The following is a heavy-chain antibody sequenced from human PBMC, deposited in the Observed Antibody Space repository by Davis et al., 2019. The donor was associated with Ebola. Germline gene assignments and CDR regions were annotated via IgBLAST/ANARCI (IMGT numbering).Heavy chain of an antibody. V-gene: IGHV3-30*03. CDR1: GFAFSTSA. CDR3: AINRLHSATSMTVNCLDP. D-gene: IGHD2-21*02. Sequence: SLKIPCPAPGFAFSTSAMHWVRQAPGKGLQWVAMLSFDGNREFFAGSVQGRFSISRDNSKNTLYLEMNNLGPEDTAMYYCAINRLHSATSMTVNCLDPWGQGTLVSVSS. CDR2: LSFDGNRE. J-gene: IGHJ5*02.